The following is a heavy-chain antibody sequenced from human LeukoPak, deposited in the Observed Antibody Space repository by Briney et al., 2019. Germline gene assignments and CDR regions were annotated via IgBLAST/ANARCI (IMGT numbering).Heavy chain of an antibody. CDR2: ISGSGGST. J-gene: IGHJ4*02. Sequence: PGGSLRLSCAASGFTFSSYAMSWVRQAPGKGLEWVSAISGSGGSTYYADSVKGRFTISRDNSKNTLYLQMSSLRAEDTAVYYCAKTDTALVLKYFDYWGQGTLVTVSS. CDR3: AKTDTALVLKYFDY. D-gene: IGHD5-18*01. CDR1: GFTFSSYA. V-gene: IGHV3-23*01.